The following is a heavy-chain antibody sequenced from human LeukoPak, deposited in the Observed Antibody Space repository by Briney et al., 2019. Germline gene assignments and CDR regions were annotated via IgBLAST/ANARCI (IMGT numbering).Heavy chain of an antibody. CDR3: ARGGVTYYYGSGSYPLNWFDP. J-gene: IGHJ5*02. V-gene: IGHV1-69*05. D-gene: IGHD3-10*01. CDR2: IIPIFGTA. Sequence: GSSVKVSCKASGGTFSSYAISWVRQAPGQGLEWMGGIIPIFGTANYAQKFQGRVTITTDESTSTAYMELSSLRSEDTAVYYCARGGVTYYYGSGSYPLNWFDPWGQGTLVTVSS. CDR1: GGTFSSYA.